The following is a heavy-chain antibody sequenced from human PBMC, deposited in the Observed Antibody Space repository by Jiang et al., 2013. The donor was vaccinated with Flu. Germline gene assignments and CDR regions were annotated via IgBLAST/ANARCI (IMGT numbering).Heavy chain of an antibody. J-gene: IGHJ3*02. V-gene: IGHV4-59*09. Sequence: SRVTISVDTSKNQFSLKLSSVTAADTAVYYCARGWGSITPYVDAFDIWGQGTMVTVSS. D-gene: IGHD3-16*01. CDR3: ARGWGSITPYVDAFDI.